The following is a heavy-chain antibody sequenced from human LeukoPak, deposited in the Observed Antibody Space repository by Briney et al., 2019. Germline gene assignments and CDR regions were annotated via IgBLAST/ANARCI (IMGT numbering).Heavy chain of an antibody. CDR2: IYYSGST. V-gene: IGHV4-59*01. D-gene: IGHD7-27*01. CDR1: GGSISSYY. CDR3: ARGWGFY. J-gene: IGHJ4*02. Sequence: PSETLSLTCTVSGGSISSYYWSWIRQPPGKGLEWVGYIYYSGSTNYNPSLKSRVTISVDTSKNQFSLKLSSVTAADTAVYYCARGWGFYWGQGTLVTVSS.